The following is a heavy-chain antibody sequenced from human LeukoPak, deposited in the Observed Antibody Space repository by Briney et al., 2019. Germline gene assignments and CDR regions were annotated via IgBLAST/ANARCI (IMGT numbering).Heavy chain of an antibody. CDR1: GGTFSSYA. D-gene: IGHD4-17*01. J-gene: IGHJ4*02. CDR2: IIPIFGTA. CDR3: ARDDYGDYGSSDY. Sequence: GASVKVSCKASGGTFSSYAISWMRQAPGQGLEWMGGIIPIFGTANYAQKFQGRVTITADESTSTAYMELSSLRSEDTAVYYCARDDYGDYGSSDYWGQGTLVTVSS. V-gene: IGHV1-69*13.